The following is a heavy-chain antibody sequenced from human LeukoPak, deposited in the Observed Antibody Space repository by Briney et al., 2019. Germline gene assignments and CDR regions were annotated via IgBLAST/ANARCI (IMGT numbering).Heavy chain of an antibody. J-gene: IGHJ4*02. CDR2: ISSSSSYI. D-gene: IGHD5-18*01. Sequence: GGSLRLSCAASGFTFSSYSMNWVRQAPGKGLEWVSSISSSSSYIYYADSGKGRFTISRDNAKNSLYLQMNSLRAEDTAVYYCARAYTAMVGSPFDYWGQGTLVTVSS. CDR3: ARAYTAMVGSPFDY. CDR1: GFTFSSYS. V-gene: IGHV3-21*01.